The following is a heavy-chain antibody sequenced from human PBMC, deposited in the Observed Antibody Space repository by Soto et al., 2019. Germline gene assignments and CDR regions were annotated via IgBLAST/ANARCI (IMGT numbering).Heavy chain of an antibody. CDR1: GFTFSVYA. D-gene: IGHD2-15*01. CDR2: LFGNGEGT. CDR3: VKARKHDGRWNFDY. Sequence: PGGSLRLSCAASGFTFSVYAMNWVRRSPGKGLEWVSCLFGNGEGTEYADSVKGRFTISRDNSRNMLDLDVKNLRGEDADVYYCVKARKHDGRWNFDYWGQGTPVTVSS. V-gene: IGHV3-23*01. J-gene: IGHJ4*02.